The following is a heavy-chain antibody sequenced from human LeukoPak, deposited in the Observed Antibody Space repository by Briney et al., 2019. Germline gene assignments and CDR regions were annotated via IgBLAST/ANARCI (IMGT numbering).Heavy chain of an antibody. Sequence: QSGGSLRLSCAASGFTVSSNYMSWVRQAPGKGLEWVSVIYSGGSTYYADSVKGRFTISRHNSKNTLYLQMNSLRAEDTAVYYCARERHSIYQFRGGYFDYWGQGTLVTVSS. D-gene: IGHD2-2*02. J-gene: IGHJ4*02. CDR3: ARERHSIYQFRGGYFDY. CDR2: IYSGGST. CDR1: GFTVSSNY. V-gene: IGHV3-53*04.